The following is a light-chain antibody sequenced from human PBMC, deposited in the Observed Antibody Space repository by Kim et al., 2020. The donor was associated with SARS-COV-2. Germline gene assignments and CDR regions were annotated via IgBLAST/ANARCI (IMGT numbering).Light chain of an antibody. CDR3: ATWDSSLSVGV. Sequence: QSVLTQPPSVSAASGHKVTISCSGSRSNIGNNPVSWYQQFPGTAPRLITYDNDKRPSGIPDRFSSSKSGTSATLGITGLRTGDEADYYCATWDSSLSVGVFGGGTKVTVL. J-gene: IGLJ3*02. V-gene: IGLV1-51*01. CDR2: DND. CDR1: RSNIGNNP.